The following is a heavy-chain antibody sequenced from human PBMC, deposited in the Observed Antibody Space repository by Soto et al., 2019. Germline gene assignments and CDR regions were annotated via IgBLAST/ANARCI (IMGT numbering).Heavy chain of an antibody. Sequence: QLQLQESGSGLVKLSQTLSLTCAVYGGSISSGGYSRSWIRQPPGKDLECIGYINHSGSTYYNASIKLRGTLSVHRAKNQSTLMLSSVSAADTAVYYCARGPPLLLWSQGTRVTVSS. D-gene: IGHD2-15*01. CDR2: INHSGST. J-gene: IGHJ4*02. CDR1: GGSISSGGYS. V-gene: IGHV4-30-2*01. CDR3: ARGPPLLL.